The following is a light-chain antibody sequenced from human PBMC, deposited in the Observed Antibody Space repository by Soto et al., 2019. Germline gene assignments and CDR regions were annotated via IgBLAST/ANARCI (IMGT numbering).Light chain of an antibody. CDR2: AAS. J-gene: IGKJ2*01. Sequence: DIQMTQSPSSLSASLGGSVTITCRARQTISNYLNWYQQRPWEAPKLLIYAASSLQSGVPSRFSGIGSGTDFTLTISSLQPEDFALYCCQQSYSSPYTFGQGTNLEIK. V-gene: IGKV1-39*01. CDR1: QTISNY. CDR3: QQSYSSPYT.